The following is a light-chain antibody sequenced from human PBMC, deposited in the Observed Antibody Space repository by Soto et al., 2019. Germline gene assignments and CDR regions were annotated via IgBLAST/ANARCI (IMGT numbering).Light chain of an antibody. J-gene: IGKJ1*01. CDR3: PQYGSSPWT. CDR2: GAS. CDR1: QSASSRY. Sequence: EIVLTQSPGTLSLSPGERATLTCRAGQSASSRYLAWYQQKPGQAPRLLIYGASSRATGIPDRFSGSGSGTDFTLTISRLEPEDFAVYYCPQYGSSPWTFGQGTNVEIK. V-gene: IGKV3-20*01.